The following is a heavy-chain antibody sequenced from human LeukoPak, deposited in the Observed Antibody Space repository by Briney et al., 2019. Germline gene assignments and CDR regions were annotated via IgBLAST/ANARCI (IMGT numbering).Heavy chain of an antibody. CDR3: ARGVVVVAYDAFDI. V-gene: IGHV3-30-3*01. Sequence: PGRSLRLSCAASGFTFSSYAMHWVRQAPGKGLEWVAVISYDGSNKYYADSVKGRFTISRDNSKNTLYLQMNSLRAEDTAVYYCARGVVVVAYDAFDIWGQGTMVTVSS. CDR1: GFTFSSYA. J-gene: IGHJ3*02. CDR2: ISYDGSNK. D-gene: IGHD2-15*01.